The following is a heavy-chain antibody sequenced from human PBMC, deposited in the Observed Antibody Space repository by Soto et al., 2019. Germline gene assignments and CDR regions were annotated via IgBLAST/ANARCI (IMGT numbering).Heavy chain of an antibody. CDR3: ARTRYSSSWSVAGDAFDI. J-gene: IGHJ3*02. V-gene: IGHV4-59*01. CDR2: IYYSGST. D-gene: IGHD6-13*01. CDR1: GGSISSYY. Sequence: PSETLSLTCTVSGGSISSYYWSWIRQPPGKGLEWIGYIYYSGSTNYNPSLKSRVTISVDTSKNQFSLKLSSVTAADAAVYYCARTRYSSSWSVAGDAFDIWGRGTMVTVS.